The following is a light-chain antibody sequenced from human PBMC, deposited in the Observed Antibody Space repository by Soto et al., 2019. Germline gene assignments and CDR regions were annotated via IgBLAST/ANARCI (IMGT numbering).Light chain of an antibody. CDR2: AAS. V-gene: IGKV3-20*01. Sequence: EIMMTQSPATLSVSPGERATLSCRASQSVSSNLAWYQQKPGQAPRLLIYAASTRATGVPARFSGSGSGTDFTLTTSRLEPEDFAVYYCQQYGRSSWTFGQGTKVDIK. J-gene: IGKJ1*01. CDR1: QSVSSN. CDR3: QQYGRSSWT.